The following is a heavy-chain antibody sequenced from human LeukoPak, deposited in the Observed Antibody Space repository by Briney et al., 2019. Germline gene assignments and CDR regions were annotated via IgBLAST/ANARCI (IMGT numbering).Heavy chain of an antibody. J-gene: IGHJ4*02. Sequence: GESLKISCKGSGYSFTSYWIAWVRQMPGKGLEWMGIIYPGDSDTRYSPSFQGQVTISADKSISTAYLQWSSLKASDTAMYYCARLPITMVRGVITKKGKTYFDYWGQGTLVTVSS. D-gene: IGHD3-10*01. CDR1: GYSFTSYW. CDR3: ARLPITMVRGVITKKGKTYFDY. CDR2: IYPGDSDT. V-gene: IGHV5-51*01.